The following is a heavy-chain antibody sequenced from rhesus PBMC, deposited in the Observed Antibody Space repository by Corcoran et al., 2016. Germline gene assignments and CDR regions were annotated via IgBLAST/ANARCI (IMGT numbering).Heavy chain of an antibody. CDR1: GGSISSNY. V-gene: IGHV4-160*01. D-gene: IGHD4-29*01. J-gene: IGHJ4*01. CDR3: AREGTVAAIGVDY. CDR2: IYGSGGGT. Sequence: QVQLQESGPGLVKPSETLSLTCAVSGGSISSNYWSWIRQAPGKGLGWIGRIYGSGGGTEHIPTLKSRVTISTATSKNQFSLKLGSVTAADTAVYYCAREGTVAAIGVDYGGQGVLVTVSS.